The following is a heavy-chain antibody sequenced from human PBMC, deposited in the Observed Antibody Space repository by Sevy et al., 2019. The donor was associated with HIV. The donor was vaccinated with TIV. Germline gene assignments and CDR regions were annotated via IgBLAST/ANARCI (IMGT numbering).Heavy chain of an antibody. J-gene: IGHJ3*02. CDR2: FDPEDGET. CDR3: ATHHYDSSGYSIVGDAFDI. D-gene: IGHD3-22*01. V-gene: IGHV1-24*01. CDR1: GYTLTELS. Sequence: ASVKVSCKVSGYTLTELSMHWVRQAPGKGLEWMGGFDPEDGETIYAQKFQGTVTMTEDTSTDTAYMELSSLRSEDTAVYYCATHHYDSSGYSIVGDAFDIWGQGTMVTVSS.